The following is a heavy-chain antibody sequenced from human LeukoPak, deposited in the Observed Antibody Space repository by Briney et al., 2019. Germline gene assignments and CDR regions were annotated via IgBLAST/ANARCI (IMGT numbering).Heavy chain of an antibody. Sequence: SETLSLTCTVSGGSISSSSYYWGWIRQPPGKGLEWIGSICYSGSTYYNPSLKSRVTISVDTSKNQFSLKLSSVTAADTAVYYCARLGDGYNSIIDYWGQGTLVTVSS. CDR2: ICYSGST. CDR3: ARLGDGYNSIIDY. J-gene: IGHJ4*02. V-gene: IGHV4-39*01. D-gene: IGHD5-24*01. CDR1: GGSISSSSYY.